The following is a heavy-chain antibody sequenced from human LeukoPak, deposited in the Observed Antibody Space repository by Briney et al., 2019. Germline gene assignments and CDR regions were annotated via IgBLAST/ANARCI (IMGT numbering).Heavy chain of an antibody. V-gene: IGHV4-34*01. J-gene: IGHJ5*02. CDR2: INHSGST. Sequence: SETLSLTCAVYGGSFSGYYWSWIRQPPGKGLEWIGEINHSGSTNYNPSLKSRVTISVDTSKNQFSLKLSSVTAADTAVYYCAVNGWFGDFWFVPWGQGTLVTVSS. CDR3: AVNGWFGDFWFVP. D-gene: IGHD3-10*01. CDR1: GGSFSGYY.